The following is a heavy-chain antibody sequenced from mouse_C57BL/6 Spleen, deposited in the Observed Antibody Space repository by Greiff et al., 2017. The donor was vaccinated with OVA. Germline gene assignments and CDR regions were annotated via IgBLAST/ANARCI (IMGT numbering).Heavy chain of an antibody. Sequence: QVQLQQSGAELVKPGASVKMSCKASGYTFTSHWITWVKQRPGQGLEWIGDIYPGSGSTNYNEKFKSKATLTVDTSSSTAYMQLSSLTSEDSAVYYGAKDGRGAYSFDYWGQGTTLTVSS. D-gene: IGHD1-1*01. CDR1: GYTFTSHW. J-gene: IGHJ2*01. V-gene: IGHV1-55*01. CDR3: AKDGRGAYSFDY. CDR2: IYPGSGST.